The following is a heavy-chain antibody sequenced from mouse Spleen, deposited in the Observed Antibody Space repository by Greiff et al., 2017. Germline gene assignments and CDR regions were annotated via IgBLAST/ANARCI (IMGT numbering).Heavy chain of an antibody. CDR3: ARRDSHYAMDY. J-gene: IGHJ4*01. D-gene: IGHD3-3*01. Sequence: EVKLMESGGGLVKPGGSLKLSCAASGFTFSDYGMHWVRQAPEKGLEWVAYISSGSSTIYYADTVKGRFTISRDNAKNTLFLQMTSLRSEDTAMYYCARRDSHYAMDYWGQGTSVTVSS. CDR2: ISSGSSTI. CDR1: GFTFSDYG. V-gene: IGHV5-17*01.